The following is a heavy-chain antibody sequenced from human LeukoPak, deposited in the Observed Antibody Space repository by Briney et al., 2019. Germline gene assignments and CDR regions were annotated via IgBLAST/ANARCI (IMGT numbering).Heavy chain of an antibody. V-gene: IGHV3-21*01. CDR3: ARPLYGSGSYYGYYYMDV. D-gene: IGHD3-10*01. CDR1: GFTFSSYS. CDR2: ISSSSSYI. Sequence: KPGGSLRLSCAASGFTFSSYSMNWVRQAPGKGLEWVSSISSSSSYIYYADSVKGQFTISRDNAKNSLYLQMNSLRAEDTAVYYCARPLYGSGSYYGYYYMDVWGKGTTVTVSS. J-gene: IGHJ6*03.